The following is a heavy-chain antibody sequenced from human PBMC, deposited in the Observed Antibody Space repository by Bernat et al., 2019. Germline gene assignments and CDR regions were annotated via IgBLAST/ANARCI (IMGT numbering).Heavy chain of an antibody. V-gene: IGHV3-30*01. CDR3: ARGEHTWAYYGSGSYPIGAFDI. CDR1: GFTFSSYA. Sequence: QVQLVESGGGVVQPGRSLRLSCAASGFTFSSYAMHWVRQAPGKGLEWVAVISYDGSNKYYADSVKGRFTISRDNSKNTLYLQMNSLRAEDTAVYYCARGEHTWAYYGSGSYPIGAFDIWGQGTMVTVSS. D-gene: IGHD3-10*01. J-gene: IGHJ3*02. CDR2: ISYDGSNK.